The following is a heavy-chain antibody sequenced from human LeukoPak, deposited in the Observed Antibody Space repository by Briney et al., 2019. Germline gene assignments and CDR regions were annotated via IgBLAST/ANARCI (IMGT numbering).Heavy chain of an antibody. V-gene: IGHV1-2*02. D-gene: IGHD3-10*01. CDR1: GYTFTGYY. J-gene: IGHJ4*02. Sequence: ASVKVSCKASGYTFTGYYMHWVRQAPGQGLEWMGWINPNSGGTNYAQKFQGRVTMTRDTSISTAYMELSRLRSDDTAVYYCARDIWADGSGDHTIDYWGQGTLVTVSS. CDR2: INPNSGGT. CDR3: ARDIWADGSGDHTIDY.